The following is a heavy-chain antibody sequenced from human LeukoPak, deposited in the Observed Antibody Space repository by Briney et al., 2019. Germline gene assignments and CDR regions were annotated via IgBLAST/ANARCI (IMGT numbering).Heavy chain of an antibody. V-gene: IGHV6-1*01. Sequence: SQTLSLTCAIFGDSVSSDRAAWNWIRQSPSRGLERLGRTYYRSKWYNDYAVSVESRITINPDTSKNQFSLQLNSVTPEDTAVYYCARGYYYDSALDYWGQGTLVTVSS. CDR3: ARGYYYDSALDY. J-gene: IGHJ4*02. D-gene: IGHD3-22*01. CDR1: GDSVSSDRAA. CDR2: TYYRSKWYN.